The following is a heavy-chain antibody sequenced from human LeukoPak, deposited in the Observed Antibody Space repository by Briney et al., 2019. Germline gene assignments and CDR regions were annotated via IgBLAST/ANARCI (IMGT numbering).Heavy chain of an antibody. CDR2: MRPASGDS. CDR3: PTEDKYCTTTTCADY. D-gene: IGHD2-2*01. Sequence: ASVKVSCKASGYSFTTYYVHWVRQAPGQGLEWMGYMRPASGDSNFAHKFQDRVTMTRDTSITTAYLELSRLTSDDTAVYFCPTEDKYCTTTTCADYWGQGTLVTVST. J-gene: IGHJ4*02. CDR1: GYSFTTYY. V-gene: IGHV1-2*02.